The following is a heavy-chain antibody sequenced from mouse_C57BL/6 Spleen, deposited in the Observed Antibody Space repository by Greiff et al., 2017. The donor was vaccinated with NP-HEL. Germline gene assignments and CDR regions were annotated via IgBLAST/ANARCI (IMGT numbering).Heavy chain of an antibody. J-gene: IGHJ2*01. Sequence: DVKLVESGGGLVKPGGSLKLSCAASGFTFSSYAMSWVRQTPEKRLEWVATISDGGSYTYYPDNVKGRFTISRDNAKNNLYLQMSHLKSEDTAMYYCARGGLRRFDYWGQGTTLTVSS. CDR1: GFTFSSYA. D-gene: IGHD2-4*01. V-gene: IGHV5-4*03. CDR2: ISDGGSYT. CDR3: ARGGLRRFDY.